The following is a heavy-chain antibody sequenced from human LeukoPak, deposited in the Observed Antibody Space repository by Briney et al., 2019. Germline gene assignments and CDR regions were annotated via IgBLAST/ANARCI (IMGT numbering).Heavy chain of an antibody. CDR2: IYNSGST. D-gene: IGHD4-17*01. CDR3: ARSYGDYSADY. J-gene: IGHJ4*02. CDR1: GGSISSYY. V-gene: IGHV4-59*01. Sequence: SETLSLTCTVSGGSISSYYCTWIRQPPGKGLEWIGYIYNSGSTNYNPSLKSRVTISVDTSRNQFSLKLSSVTAADTAVYYCARSYGDYSADYWGQGTLVTVSS.